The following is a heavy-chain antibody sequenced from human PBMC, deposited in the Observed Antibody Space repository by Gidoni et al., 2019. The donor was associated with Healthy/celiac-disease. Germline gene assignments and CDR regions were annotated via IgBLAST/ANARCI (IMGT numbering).Heavy chain of an antibody. CDR3: TTGDTAGRAFYYYGMDV. D-gene: IGHD5-18*01. V-gene: IGHV3-15*01. J-gene: IGHJ6*02. Sequence: EVQLVESGGGLVKPGGSLRLSCAASGFTSSNAWMSWVRQAPGKGLEWVGRIKSKTDGGTTDYAAPVKGRFTISRDDSKNTLYLQMNSLKTEDTAVYYCTTGDTAGRAFYYYGMDVWGQGTTVTVSS. CDR2: IKSKTDGGTT. CDR1: GFTSSNAW.